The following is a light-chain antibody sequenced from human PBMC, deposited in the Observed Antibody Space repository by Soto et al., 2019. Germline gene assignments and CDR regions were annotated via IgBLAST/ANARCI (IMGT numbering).Light chain of an antibody. CDR1: SSDVGGYNY. Sequence: QSALTQPASVSGSPGQSITISCTGTSSDVGGYNYVSWYQQHPGKAPKLMIYDVSDRPSGVSNRFSGSKSGNTASLTISGLQAEDEADYDCSSYTSGFYVFGTGTNLTVL. CDR2: DVS. J-gene: IGLJ1*01. CDR3: SSYTSGFYV. V-gene: IGLV2-14*01.